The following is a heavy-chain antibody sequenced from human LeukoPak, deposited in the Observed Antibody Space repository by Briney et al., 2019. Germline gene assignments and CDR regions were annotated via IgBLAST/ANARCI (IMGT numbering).Heavy chain of an antibody. CDR2: IKQDGSEK. Sequence: GESLRLSCAASGFTLSSYWMSWVRQAPGKGLEWVANIKQDGSEKYYVDSVKGRFTISRDNAKNSLYLQMNNLRAEDTAVYYCARAVKGYCSTTSCSIDYWGQGILVTVSS. CDR1: GFTLSSYW. CDR3: ARAVKGYCSTTSCSIDY. D-gene: IGHD2-2*01. J-gene: IGHJ4*02. V-gene: IGHV3-7*04.